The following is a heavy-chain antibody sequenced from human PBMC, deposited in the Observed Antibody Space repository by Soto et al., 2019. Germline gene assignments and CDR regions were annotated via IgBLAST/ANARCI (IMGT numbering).Heavy chain of an antibody. V-gene: IGHV4-31*02. D-gene: IGHD5-18*01. Sequence: SETLSLTCTVSGVSVSTGGYFWTWIRQHPGKGLEWIGSIYYSGMTYYNPSLRGRVSISLDPSESQFSLKLNSVTAADTAVYYCARDSSGPGYSYGKFDYWGQGALVTVS. CDR3: ARDSSGPGYSYGKFDY. CDR1: GVSVSTGGYF. CDR2: IYYSGMT. J-gene: IGHJ4*02.